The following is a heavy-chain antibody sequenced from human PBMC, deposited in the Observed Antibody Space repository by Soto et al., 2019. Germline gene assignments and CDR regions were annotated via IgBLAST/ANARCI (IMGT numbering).Heavy chain of an antibody. CDR1: GFTFSSYS. CDR3: ARVDRSSTNYYYYGMDV. D-gene: IGHD3-16*02. J-gene: IGHJ6*02. V-gene: IGHV3-21*01. Sequence: GGSLRLSCAASGFTFSSYSMNWVRQAPGKGLEWVSSISSSSSYIYYADSVKGRFTISRDNAKNSLYLQMNSLRAEDTAVYYCARVDRSSTNYYYYGMDVWGQGTTVTVSS. CDR2: ISSSSSYI.